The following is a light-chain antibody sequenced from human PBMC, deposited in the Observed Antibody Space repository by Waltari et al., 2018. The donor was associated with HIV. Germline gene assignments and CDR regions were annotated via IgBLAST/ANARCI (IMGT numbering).Light chain of an antibody. Sequence: VLTQSPGTLSVSPGERATLSCRASQRIDTTSVSWYQHKAGQPPRLIIYGASTRASGIPPRFSGSGSGTDFTLTISGLQPEDFASYYCLQDYNLPGAFVQGTRVEIK. CDR3: LQDYNLPGA. CDR1: QRIDTTS. J-gene: IGKJ1*01. V-gene: IGKV3D-7*01. CDR2: GAS.